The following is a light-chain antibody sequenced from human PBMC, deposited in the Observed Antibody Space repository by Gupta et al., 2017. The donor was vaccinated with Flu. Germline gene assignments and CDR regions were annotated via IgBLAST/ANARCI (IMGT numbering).Light chain of an antibody. Sequence: EIVLSQSPANTSLSPGERATLYCRASQSVASYLAWYQQKPGQAPRLVIYDASNRATGIPARFSGSWSGTDFTLTISSLEPEDFAVYYCQQRSSWPLTFGGGTKVEI. CDR1: QSVASY. J-gene: IGKJ4*01. CDR2: DAS. CDR3: QQRSSWPLT. V-gene: IGKV3-11*01.